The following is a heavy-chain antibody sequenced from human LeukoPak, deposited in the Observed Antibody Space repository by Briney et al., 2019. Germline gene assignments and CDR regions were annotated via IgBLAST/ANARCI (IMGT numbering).Heavy chain of an antibody. CDR1: GGSITTYKYY. CDR2: IYYSGSV. J-gene: IGHJ4*02. CDR3: AGPVERWQYLDY. D-gene: IGHD5-24*01. V-gene: IGHV4-39*01. Sequence: SETLSLTCDVSGGSITTYKYYWGWIRQPPGKGLEWVGSIYYSGSVYYNQTLKSRVTISVGTSNNQISLNMRSMTAADTAVYYCAGPVERWQYLDYWGQGLLVTVSS.